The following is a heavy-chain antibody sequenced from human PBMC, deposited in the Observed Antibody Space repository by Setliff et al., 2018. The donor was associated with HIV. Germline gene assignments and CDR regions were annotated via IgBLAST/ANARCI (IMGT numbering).Heavy chain of an antibody. CDR2: IHHSGST. V-gene: IGHV4-34*01. Sequence: SETLSLTCAVYGGSFSGFSWTWIRQPPGKGLQWIGEIHHSGSTNYNPSLNSRVTISLDTSKNQFSLRLSSVTAADTAVYYCARDYGQEDSAMDFDHWGQGTLVTVSS. D-gene: IGHD3-16*01. J-gene: IGHJ4*02. CDR3: ARDYGQEDSAMDFDH. CDR1: GGSFSGFS.